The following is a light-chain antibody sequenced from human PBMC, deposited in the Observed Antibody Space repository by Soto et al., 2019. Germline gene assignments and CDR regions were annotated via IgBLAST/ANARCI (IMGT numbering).Light chain of an antibody. CDR2: GAS. V-gene: IGKV3-20*01. Sequence: EIVLTQSPATLSLSPGERATLSCRTSRSDRNTYLAWYQQKPGQAPRLLIYGASTRATGIPDRFSGSGSGTDFTLTISRLEPEDFAVYYCQQYGASPPVYAFGQGTKLEIK. CDR1: RSDRNTY. CDR3: QQYGASPPVYA. J-gene: IGKJ2*01.